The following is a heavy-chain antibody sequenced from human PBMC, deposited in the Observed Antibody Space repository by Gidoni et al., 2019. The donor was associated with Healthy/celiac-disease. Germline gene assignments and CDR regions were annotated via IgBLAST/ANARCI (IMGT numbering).Heavy chain of an antibody. D-gene: IGHD2-15*01. Sequence: QLQLQESGSGLVKPSQTLSLTCAVSGGSIRSGGYSWSWIRQPPGKGLEWIGYIYHSGSTYYNPSLKSRVTISVDRSKNQFSLKLSSVTAADTAVYYCASTNGYCSGGSCARSLDYWGQGTLVTVSS. CDR1: GGSIRSGGYS. V-gene: IGHV4-30-2*01. J-gene: IGHJ4*02. CDR3: ASTNGYCSGGSCARSLDY. CDR2: IYHSGST.